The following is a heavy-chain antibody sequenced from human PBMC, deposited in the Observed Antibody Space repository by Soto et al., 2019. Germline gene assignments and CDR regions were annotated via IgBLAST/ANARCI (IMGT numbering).Heavy chain of an antibody. J-gene: IGHJ6*02. D-gene: IGHD3-16*01. CDR1: GYTFTRSG. Sequence: QVQLVQSGAEVKKPGASVKVSCKASGYTFTRSGISWVRQAPGQGLEWMGWINGYNGNTNYAQKFQGRITMTTDTPTSTAYMELRSLRAYDTAVYYCARMGDVPYYYYGMDVWGQGTTVIVSS. V-gene: IGHV1-18*01. CDR2: INGYNGNT. CDR3: ARMGDVPYYYYGMDV.